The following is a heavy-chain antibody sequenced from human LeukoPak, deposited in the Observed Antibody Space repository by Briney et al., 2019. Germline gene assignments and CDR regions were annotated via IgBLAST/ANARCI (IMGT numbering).Heavy chain of an antibody. Sequence: PGGSLRLSCTASGFTFSSYSMNWVRQAPGKGLEWVSVIYSGGSTYYADSVKGRFTISRDNSKNTLYLQMNSLRAEDTAVYYCASPGVVTASLYYYYGMDVWGQGTTVTVSS. CDR3: ASPGVVTASLYYYYGMDV. D-gene: IGHD2-21*02. J-gene: IGHJ6*02. CDR2: IYSGGST. V-gene: IGHV3-66*01. CDR1: GFTFSSYS.